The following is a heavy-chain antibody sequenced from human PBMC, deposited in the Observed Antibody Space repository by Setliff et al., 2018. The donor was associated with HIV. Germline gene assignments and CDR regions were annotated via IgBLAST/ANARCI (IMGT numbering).Heavy chain of an antibody. D-gene: IGHD5-12*01. V-gene: IGHV3-23*01. CDR2: IRGSGDST. CDR1: GFTFNDYA. CDR3: AKSDSGGCLKPYNWFDP. Sequence: PGGSLRLSCAVSGFTFNDYAMSWVRQAPGKGLEWVSSIRGSGDSTYYADSVKGRFTISRDNSKNTLYLQTNSLRPEDTAVYYCAKSDSGGCLKPYNWFDPWGQGTLVTVSS. J-gene: IGHJ5*02.